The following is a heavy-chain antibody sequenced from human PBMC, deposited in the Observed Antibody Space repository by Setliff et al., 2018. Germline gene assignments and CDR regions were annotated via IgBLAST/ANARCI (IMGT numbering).Heavy chain of an antibody. CDR1: GYSFTSYW. CDR2: IYPSDSDT. Sequence: GESLKISCKGSGYSFTSYWIAWVRQMPGKGLEWMGIIYPSDSDTRYSPSFQGQVTISADKSISTAYLQWSSLKASDTAMYYCARQAVAGSDAFDIWGQGTMVTVSS. CDR3: ARQAVAGSDAFDI. V-gene: IGHV5-51*01. D-gene: IGHD6-19*01. J-gene: IGHJ3*02.